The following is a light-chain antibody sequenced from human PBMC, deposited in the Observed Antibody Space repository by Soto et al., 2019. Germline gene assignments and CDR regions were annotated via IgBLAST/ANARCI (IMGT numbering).Light chain of an antibody. CDR2: GAS. J-gene: IGKJ1*01. Sequence: EIVLTQSPGTLSLSPGERATLSCRASQSVGSNYLAWYQQKPGQAPRLLIYGASNRATGIPDRFSGSRSGTDFALSISSQEPEEFALYYCQQYGISGPFCQGTNVELQ. V-gene: IGKV3-20*01. CDR3: QQYGISGP. CDR1: QSVGSNY.